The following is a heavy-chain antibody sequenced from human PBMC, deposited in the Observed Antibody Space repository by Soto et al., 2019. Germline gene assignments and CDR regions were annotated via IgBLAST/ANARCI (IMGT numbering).Heavy chain of an antibody. Sequence: HRGGSLRLSCAASGFTFSSYEMNWVRQAPGKGLEWVSYISSSGSTIYYADSVKGRFTISRDNAKNSLYLQMNSLRAEDTAVYYCARAYDSSGYFDYWGQGTLVTVSS. CDR1: GFTFSSYE. CDR3: ARAYDSSGYFDY. D-gene: IGHD3-22*01. J-gene: IGHJ4*02. CDR2: ISSSGSTI. V-gene: IGHV3-48*03.